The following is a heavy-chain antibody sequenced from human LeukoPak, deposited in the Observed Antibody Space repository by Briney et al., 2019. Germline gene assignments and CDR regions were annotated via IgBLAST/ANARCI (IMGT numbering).Heavy chain of an antibody. CDR2: IKRKSDGGTT. D-gene: IGHD3-10*01. CDR3: TMGLWFGELYLDY. CDR1: RFTLSNAW. Sequence: GSLRLSCAASRFTLSNAWMNWVRQAPGKGLEWVGRIKRKSDGGTTDYAAPVKGRFTISRDESTNTLNLQMKSLKNEDTAVYYCTMGLWFGELYLDYWGQGTLVTASS. V-gene: IGHV3-15*01. J-gene: IGHJ4*02.